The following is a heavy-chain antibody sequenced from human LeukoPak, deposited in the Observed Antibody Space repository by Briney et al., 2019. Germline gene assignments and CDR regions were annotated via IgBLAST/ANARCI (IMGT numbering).Heavy chain of an antibody. Sequence: GSLRLSCAASGFIFSTYWMNWVRQAPGKGLEWVANIKEDGSAKYYVDSVKGRFTISRDNAKNLLYLQMNSLRAEDTAVYYCVMDMDVWGQGTTVTVPS. CDR1: GFIFSTYW. V-gene: IGHV3-7*05. CDR3: VMDMDV. J-gene: IGHJ6*02. CDR2: IKEDGSAK.